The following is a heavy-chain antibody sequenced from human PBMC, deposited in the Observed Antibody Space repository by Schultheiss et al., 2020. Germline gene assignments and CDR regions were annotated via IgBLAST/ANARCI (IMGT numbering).Heavy chain of an antibody. CDR3: AKDGPAAFLPKPFDY. D-gene: IGHD2-2*01. CDR2: ISGSGGST. Sequence: GESLKISCAASGFTFSSYAMSWVRQAPGKGLEWVSAISGSGGSTYYADSVKGRFTISRDNSKNTLYLQMNSLRAEDTAVYYCAKDGPAAFLPKPFDYWGQGTLVNGYS. CDR1: GFTFSSYA. J-gene: IGHJ4*02. V-gene: IGHV3-23*01.